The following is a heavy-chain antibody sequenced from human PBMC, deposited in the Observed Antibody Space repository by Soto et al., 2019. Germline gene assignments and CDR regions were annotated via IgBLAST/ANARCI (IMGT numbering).Heavy chain of an antibody. J-gene: IGHJ4*02. D-gene: IGHD3-22*01. CDR2: INHGGSI. V-gene: IGHV4-4*02. CDR1: GGSISSGNW. CDR3: ASILRDSSGYYGFDY. Sequence: SETLSLTCAVSGGSISSGNWWSWVRQPPGKGLEWIGEINHGGSINYNPSLKSRVTISVDKSKNQFSLKLSSVTAADTAVYYCASILRDSSGYYGFDYWGQGTLVTVSS.